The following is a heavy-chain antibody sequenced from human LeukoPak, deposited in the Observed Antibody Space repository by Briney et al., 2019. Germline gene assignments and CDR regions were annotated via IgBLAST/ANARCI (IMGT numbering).Heavy chain of an antibody. CDR2: IDPNSGGT. V-gene: IGHV1-2*02. CDR1: GYTFTSYY. D-gene: IGHD3-9*01. CDR3: ARAGYFDYGDYYYMDV. Sequence: ASVKVSCKASGYTFTSYYMHWVRQAPGQGLEWMGWIDPNSGGTNYAQKFQGRVTMTRDTSISTAYMELSRLRSDDTAVYYCARAGYFDYGDYYYMDVWGKGTTVTISS. J-gene: IGHJ6*03.